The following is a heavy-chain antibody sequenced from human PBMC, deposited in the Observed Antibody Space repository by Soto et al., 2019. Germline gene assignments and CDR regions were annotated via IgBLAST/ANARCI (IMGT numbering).Heavy chain of an antibody. D-gene: IGHD1-26*01. CDR3: ATLQQVGRGSYFHGPEKQGYGTDV. V-gene: IGHV3-21*01. Sequence: PGGSLRLSCAASGFTFSSYSMNWVRQAPGKGPEWVSSISSSSSYIYYADSVKGRFTISRDNAKNSLYLQMNSLRAEDTAVYYCATLQQVGRGSYFHGPEKQGYGTDVWGQGTTVTVSS. CDR1: GFTFSSYS. J-gene: IGHJ6*02. CDR2: ISSSSSYI.